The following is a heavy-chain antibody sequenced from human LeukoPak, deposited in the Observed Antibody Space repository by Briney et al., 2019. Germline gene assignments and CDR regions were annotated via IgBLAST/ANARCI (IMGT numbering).Heavy chain of an antibody. CDR1: GFTFSDYY. CDR2: ISSSGSTI. D-gene: IGHD5-18*01. CDR3: ARVQPSPYYFDY. Sequence: GGSLRLSCAASGFTFSDYYMSWIRQAPGKGLEWVSYISSSGSTIYYADSVKGRFTISRDNSKNTLYLQMNSLRAEDTAVYYCARVQPSPYYFDYWGQGTLVTVSS. J-gene: IGHJ4*02. V-gene: IGHV3-11*01.